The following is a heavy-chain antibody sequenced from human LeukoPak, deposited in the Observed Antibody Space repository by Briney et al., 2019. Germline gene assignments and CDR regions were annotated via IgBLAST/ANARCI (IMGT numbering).Heavy chain of an antibody. D-gene: IGHD2-15*01. J-gene: IGHJ4*02. V-gene: IGHV3-23*01. CDR3: TTRLQHHFDY. CDR1: GFTFSSYA. Sequence: GGSLRLSCAAYGFTFSSYAMNWVRQGLGQGLEWVSTISDPHSGSQTHYADSVKGRFTISRDDSQNTVYLQMDSLRAEDTAVYYCTTRLQHHFDYWGQGTQVTISS. CDR2: ISDPHSGSQT.